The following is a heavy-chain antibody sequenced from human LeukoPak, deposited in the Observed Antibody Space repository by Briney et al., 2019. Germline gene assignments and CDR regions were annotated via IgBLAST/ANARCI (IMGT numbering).Heavy chain of an antibody. D-gene: IGHD3-10*01. CDR1: GFTFSSYW. CDR2: ISYDGSNK. Sequence: GGSLRLSCAASGFTFSSYWMHWVRQAPGKGLEWVAVISYDGSNKYYADSVKGRFTISRDNSKNTLYLQMNSLRAEDTAVYYCAKGFLGFGELSGPVYWGQGTLVTVSS. CDR3: AKGFLGFGELSGPVY. J-gene: IGHJ4*02. V-gene: IGHV3-30*18.